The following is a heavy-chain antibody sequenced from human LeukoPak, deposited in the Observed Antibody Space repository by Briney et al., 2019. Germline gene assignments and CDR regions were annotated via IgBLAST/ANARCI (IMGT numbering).Heavy chain of an antibody. CDR2: INPDGSSA. CDR1: GFTFSDYW. J-gene: IGHJ6*02. CDR3: ATLYSSSWSDYYYYGMDV. V-gene: IGHV3-74*01. D-gene: IGHD6-13*01. Sequence: GGSLRLSCAASGFTFSDYWMHWVRQAPGKGLVWVSRINPDGSSASYADSVKGRFTISRDNAKNTLYLQMNSLRAEDTAVYYCATLYSSSWSDYYYYGMDVWGQGTTVTVSS.